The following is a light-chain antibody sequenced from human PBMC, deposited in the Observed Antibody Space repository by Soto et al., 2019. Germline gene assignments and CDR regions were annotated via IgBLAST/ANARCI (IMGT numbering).Light chain of an antibody. CDR1: SGHSTYI. Sequence: QLVLTQSSSASAFLGSSVKLTCTLSSGHSTYIIAWHQQQPGKAPRYSMKLEGSGSYNKGSEVPDRFSGSSSGADRYLTISNLQFEDEADYYCETWDFNTRVFGGGTKLTVL. J-gene: IGLJ3*02. CDR3: ETWDFNTRV. CDR2: LEGSGSY. V-gene: IGLV4-60*02.